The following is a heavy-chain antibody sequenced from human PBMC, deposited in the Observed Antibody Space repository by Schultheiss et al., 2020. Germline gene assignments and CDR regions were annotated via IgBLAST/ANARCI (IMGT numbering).Heavy chain of an antibody. CDR2: IYYSGST. Sequence: SETLSLTCTVSGGSISSYYWSWIRQPPGKGLEWIGYIYYSGSTYYNPSLKSRVTISVDTSKNQFSLKLSSVTAADTAVYYCARDNPSGSSFDYWGQGTLVNVYS. CDR1: GGSISSYY. D-gene: IGHD3-22*01. J-gene: IGHJ4*02. V-gene: IGHV4-59*12. CDR3: ARDNPSGSSFDY.